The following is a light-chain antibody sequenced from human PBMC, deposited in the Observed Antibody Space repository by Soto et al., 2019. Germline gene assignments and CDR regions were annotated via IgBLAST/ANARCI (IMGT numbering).Light chain of an antibody. V-gene: IGKV3-15*01. CDR3: QQYKDWPTT. J-gene: IGKJ1*01. CDR1: QSVRNN. CDR2: DAT. Sequence: EVVMTQSPATLSVSPGERATLSCKASQSVRNNLVWYLQKPGQAPRPIIYDATTRATGIPVRFSGSGAGTDFTLTITSLQSEDFGVYFCQQYKDWPTTFGQGTKVDIK.